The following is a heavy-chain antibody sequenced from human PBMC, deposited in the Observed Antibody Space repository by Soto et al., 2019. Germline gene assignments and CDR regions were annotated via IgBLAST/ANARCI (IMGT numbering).Heavy chain of an antibody. CDR2: ISSSGSTI. Sequence: QPVGSLRLSCASSVFTFSSYEMNWVRHSPGKGLEWVSYISSSGSTIYYADSVKGRFTISRDNAKNSLYLQMNSLRAEDTTVYYCARVTQWGNYYGIEVWGQGTTVIVS. CDR1: VFTFSSYE. D-gene: IGHD1-26*01. J-gene: IGHJ6*01. V-gene: IGHV3-48*03. CDR3: ARVTQWGNYYGIEV.